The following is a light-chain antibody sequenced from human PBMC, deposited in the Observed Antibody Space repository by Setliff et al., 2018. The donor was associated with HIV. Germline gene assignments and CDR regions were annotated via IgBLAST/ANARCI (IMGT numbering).Light chain of an antibody. V-gene: IGLV2-14*01. CDR1: SSDVGGYDY. CDR2: EVN. J-gene: IGLJ1*01. CDR3: SSYTGSSTLYV. Sequence: QSVLTQPASVSGSPGQSITISCTGTSSDVGGYDYVSWYQHHPGKAPKLIIYEVNDRPSGVSNRFSGSKSGNTASLTISGLQAEDEADYYCSSYTGSSTLYVFGTGTKVTVL.